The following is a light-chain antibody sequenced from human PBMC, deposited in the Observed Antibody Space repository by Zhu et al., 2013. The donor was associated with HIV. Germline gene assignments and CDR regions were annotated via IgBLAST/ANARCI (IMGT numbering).Light chain of an antibody. CDR2: KAS. V-gene: IGKV1-5*03. Sequence: TQSPSTLSASVGDRVTMTCRASQSVSTWVAWYQHKPGKAPKLLIYKASSLQSGVPSRFSGSGSGTEFTLTISSLQPDDFATYYCQEYNSYWTFGQGTKVEIK. CDR3: QEYNSYWT. CDR1: QSVSTW. J-gene: IGKJ1*01.